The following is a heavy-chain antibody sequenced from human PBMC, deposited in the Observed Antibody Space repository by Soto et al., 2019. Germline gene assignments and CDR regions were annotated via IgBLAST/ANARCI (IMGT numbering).Heavy chain of an antibody. Sequence: EVQLVESGGGLVQPGGSLRLSCAASGFTVSTKYMSWVRQAPGKGLEWVSVIYSGGSTFYADSVRGRFTISRDNSKNTVNLQMNSLRAADTAVYYCARDTWAADYWGQGTLVTVS. CDR2: IYSGGST. CDR1: GFTVSTKY. CDR3: ARDTWAADY. J-gene: IGHJ4*02. D-gene: IGHD3-16*01. V-gene: IGHV3-66*01.